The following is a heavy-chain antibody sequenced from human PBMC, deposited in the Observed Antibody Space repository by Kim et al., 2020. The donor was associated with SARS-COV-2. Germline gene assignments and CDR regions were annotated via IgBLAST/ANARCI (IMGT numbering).Heavy chain of an antibody. CDR3: ARGGSGTYQAFYYYGLDV. CDR2: INGYDYTA. J-gene: IGHJ6*02. D-gene: IGHD3-10*01. CDR1: GFTFSNYW. V-gene: IGHV3-74*01. Sequence: GGSLRLSCSASGFTFSNYWIHWVRQAPGKGLVWVARINGYDYTATYADSIKGRFTISRDNAKNTVDLQMSSLRVEDTGVYYCARGGSGTYQAFYYYGLDVWGQGATVTVSS.